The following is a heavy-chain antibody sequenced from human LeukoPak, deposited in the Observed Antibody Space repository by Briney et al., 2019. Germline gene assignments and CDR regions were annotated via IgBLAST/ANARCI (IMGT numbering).Heavy chain of an antibody. CDR3: ASYYSGYDRFDN. Sequence: SETLSLTCTVSGGXISSSTYYWGWIRQPPGRGLEWIASMYYSGSTYYNPSLKSRVTMSVDTSKNKFALRLNSVTAADTAVYYCASYYSGYDRFDNWGQGTLVTVSS. V-gene: IGHV4-39*01. J-gene: IGHJ4*02. D-gene: IGHD5-12*01. CDR1: GGXISSSTYY. CDR2: MYYSGST.